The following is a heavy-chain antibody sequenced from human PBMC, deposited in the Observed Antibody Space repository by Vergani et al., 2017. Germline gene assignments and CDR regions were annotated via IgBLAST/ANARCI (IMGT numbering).Heavy chain of an antibody. CDR2: IYHSGST. V-gene: IGHV4-30-2*01. J-gene: IGHJ3*02. D-gene: IGHD2/OR15-2a*01. Sequence: QLQLQESGSGLVKPSQTLSLTCVVSGGSISSGGYSWSWIRQPPGKGLEWIGYIYHSGSTYNNPSLKSRVSISADRSKNQFSLKLSSVTAADTAVYYCARACPFPMGAFDIWGQGTMVTVSS. CDR1: GGSISSGGYS. CDR3: ARACPFPMGAFDI.